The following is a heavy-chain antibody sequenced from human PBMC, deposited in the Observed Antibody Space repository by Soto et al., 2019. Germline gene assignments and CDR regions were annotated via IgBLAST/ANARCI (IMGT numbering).Heavy chain of an antibody. Sequence: QVQLQESGPGLVKPSQTLSLTCTVSGGSISSGGYYWSWIRQHPGKGLEWIGYIYYSGSTYYNPSLMSRVTISVDTSKTQFSLKLSSVTAADTAVYYCARDLGLWFGEFGQIYYYYGMDVWGQGTTVTVSS. V-gene: IGHV4-31*03. D-gene: IGHD3-10*01. CDR1: GGSISSGGYY. CDR3: ARDLGLWFGEFGQIYYYYGMDV. CDR2: IYYSGST. J-gene: IGHJ6*02.